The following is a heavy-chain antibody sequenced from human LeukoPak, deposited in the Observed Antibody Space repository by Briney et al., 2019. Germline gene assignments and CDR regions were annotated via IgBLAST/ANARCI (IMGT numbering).Heavy chain of an antibody. CDR3: ARVGIASYFDY. Sequence: GGSLRPSGAASGFTFSSYWMTWVRQAPGKGLEWVADIKKDGSEKSYVDSVKGRFTISRDNAKTSMYLQMNSLRVEDTAVYYCARVGIASYFDYWGQGDLVSVSS. CDR1: GFTFSSYW. V-gene: IGHV3-7*01. J-gene: IGHJ4*02. CDR2: IKKDGSEK. D-gene: IGHD6-13*01.